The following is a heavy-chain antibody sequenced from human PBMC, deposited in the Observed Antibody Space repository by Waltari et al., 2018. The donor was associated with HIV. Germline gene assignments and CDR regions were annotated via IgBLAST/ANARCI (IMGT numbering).Heavy chain of an antibody. V-gene: IGHV1-69*01. J-gene: IGHJ5*02. CDR1: GGTFSSYA. CDR2: IIPIFATA. D-gene: IGHD6-13*01. Sequence: QVQLVQSGAEVKKTGSSVKVSCKASGGTFSSYAIRWVRQAPGQGLEWMGGIIPIFATANYAQKFQGRVTITADESTSTAYMELSSLRSEDTAVYYCATEAASTHNWFDPWGQGTLVTVSS. CDR3: ATEAASTHNWFDP.